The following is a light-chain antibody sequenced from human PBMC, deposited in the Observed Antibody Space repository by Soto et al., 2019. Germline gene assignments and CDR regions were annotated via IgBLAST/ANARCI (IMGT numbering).Light chain of an antibody. Sequence: QSALTQPASVSGSPGQSITISCTGSGSDVGSYNFVSWYQLLPGKAPRLIIFEADKRPSGVSSRFSGSKSGYTASLTISGLQAEDEADYLCCSYAGDSALIFGGGTKLTVL. CDR1: GSDVGSYNF. CDR3: CSYAGDSALI. V-gene: IGLV2-23*01. CDR2: EAD. J-gene: IGLJ2*01.